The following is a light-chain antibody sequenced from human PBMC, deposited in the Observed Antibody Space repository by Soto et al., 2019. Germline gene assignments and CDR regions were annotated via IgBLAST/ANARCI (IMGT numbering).Light chain of an antibody. CDR2: NNH. CDR3: AAWDDSLNACV. V-gene: IGLV1-44*01. Sequence: QSVLTQAPSASGTPGQRVTISCSGSSSNIGSKTVNWYQQLPGMAPKLLIFNNHQRPSGVPDRFSGCKSGTSASLAISGLQYEDEADYYCAAWDDSLNACVFGTGTK. J-gene: IGLJ1*01. CDR1: SSNIGSKT.